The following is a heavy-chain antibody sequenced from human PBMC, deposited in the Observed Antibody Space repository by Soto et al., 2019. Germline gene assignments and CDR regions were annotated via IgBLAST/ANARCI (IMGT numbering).Heavy chain of an antibody. J-gene: IGHJ3*02. CDR2: INPSGGST. CDR3: TTDLGRDTAMGYDAFDI. Sequence: ASVKVSCKASGYTFTSYYMHWVRQAPGQGLEWMGIINPSGGSTSYAQKFQGRVTMTRDTSTSTVYMELNSLKTEDTAVYYCTTDLGRDTAMGYDAFDIWGQGTMVTVS. CDR1: GYTFTSYY. D-gene: IGHD5-18*01. V-gene: IGHV1-46*01.